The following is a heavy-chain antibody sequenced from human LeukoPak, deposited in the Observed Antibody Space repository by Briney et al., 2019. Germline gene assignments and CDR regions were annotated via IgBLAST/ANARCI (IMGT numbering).Heavy chain of an antibody. V-gene: IGHV3-48*03. CDR3: ARDRGAHNYCYYYGMDV. CDR1: GFTFSRYE. D-gene: IGHD6-25*01. Sequence: VQLVESGGGVVXPGRSLRVSCAASGFTFSRYEMNWVRQAPGKGLEWVSYISSSGSTIYYADSVKGRFTISRDNAKNSLYLQMNSLRAEDTAVYYCARDRGAHNYCYYYGMDVWGQGTTVTVSS. CDR2: ISSSGSTI. J-gene: IGHJ6*02.